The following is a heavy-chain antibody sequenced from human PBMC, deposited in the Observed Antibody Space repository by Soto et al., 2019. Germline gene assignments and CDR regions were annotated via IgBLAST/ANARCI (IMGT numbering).Heavy chain of an antibody. V-gene: IGHV3-15*01. CDR2: IKSKTDGGTT. CDR1: GFTFSNAW. D-gene: IGHD3-3*01. J-gene: IGHJ5*02. CDR3: TTIYDFWSGYQFDP. Sequence: GGSLRLSCAASGFTFSNAWMSWVRQAPGKGLEWVGRIKSKTDGGTTDYAAPVKGRFTISRDDSKNTLYLQMNSLKTEDTAVYYCTTIYDFWSGYQFDPWGQGTLVTVSS.